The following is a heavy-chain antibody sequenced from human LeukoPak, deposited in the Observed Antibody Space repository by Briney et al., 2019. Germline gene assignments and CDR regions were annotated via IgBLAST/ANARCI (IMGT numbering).Heavy chain of an antibody. V-gene: IGHV3-23*01. CDR1: GFTFSSYA. CDR2: ISGSGGST. D-gene: IGHD6-19*01. J-gene: IGHJ4*02. CDR3: AKQQWLVMTGY. Sequence: PGGSLRLSCAASGFTFSSYAMSWVGQAPGKGLEWVSAISGSGGSTYYADSVKGRFTISRDNSKNTLYLQMTSLRAQDTAVYYCAKQQWLVMTGYWGQGTLVTVSS.